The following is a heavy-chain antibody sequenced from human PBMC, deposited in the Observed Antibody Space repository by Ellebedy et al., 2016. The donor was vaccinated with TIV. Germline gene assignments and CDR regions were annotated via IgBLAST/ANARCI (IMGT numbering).Heavy chain of an antibody. CDR2: LNSDGSST. D-gene: IGHD2-15*01. CDR3: AVVDFC. CDR1: GFIFSQYW. V-gene: IGHV3-74*01. Sequence: PGGSLRLSCAASGFIFSQYWMPWVRQAPGKGLVWVSRLNSDGSSTVYADSVRGRFTISRDTYKNTVYLQMNSLRVEDTGIYYSAVVDFCWGQGTLVTVSS. J-gene: IGHJ4*02.